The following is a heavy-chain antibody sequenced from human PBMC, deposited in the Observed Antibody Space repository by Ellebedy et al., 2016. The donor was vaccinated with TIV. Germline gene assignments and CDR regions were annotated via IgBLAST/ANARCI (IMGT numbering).Heavy chain of an antibody. CDR3: ARDESYYDSSGYYYDY. Sequence: GESLKISCAASGFTFSSYAMHWVRQAPGKGLEYVSAISSNGGSTYYANSVKGRFTISRDNAKNSLYLQMNSLRDEDTAVYYCARDESYYDSSGYYYDYWGQGTLVTVSS. CDR1: GFTFSSYA. V-gene: IGHV3-64*01. CDR2: ISSNGGST. J-gene: IGHJ4*02. D-gene: IGHD3-22*01.